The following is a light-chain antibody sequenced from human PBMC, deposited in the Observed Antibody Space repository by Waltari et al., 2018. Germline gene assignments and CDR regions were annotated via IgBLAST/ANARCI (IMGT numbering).Light chain of an antibody. V-gene: IGKV1-6*01. Sequence: AIQMTQSPSSLSASVGDRVTITCRASQGIRNDVVWYQQKPGKAPKLLIYAASSLQSWVPSRFSGSGSGTDFTLTIRSLQPEEFATYYCLQDYNYPLTFGGGTKVEIK. CDR1: QGIRND. CDR2: AAS. J-gene: IGKJ4*01. CDR3: LQDYNYPLT.